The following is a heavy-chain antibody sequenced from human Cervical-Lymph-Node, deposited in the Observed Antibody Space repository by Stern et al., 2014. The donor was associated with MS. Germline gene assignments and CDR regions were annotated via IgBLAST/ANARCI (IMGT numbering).Heavy chain of an antibody. V-gene: IGHV7-4-1*01. CDR1: GYKFSHFA. J-gene: IGHJ3*01. Sequence: QVQLVESGSEMRKPGASVNISCKASGYKFSHFAINWVRQAPGQGLEWMGWINTRTGKPAYAPSVTGRFVFSLDTSLSTASLQIRSRQTGDTATYYCARATQGGAADAFDLWGQGTMVAVSS. D-gene: IGHD1-26*01. CDR2: INTRTGKP. CDR3: ARATQGGAADAFDL.